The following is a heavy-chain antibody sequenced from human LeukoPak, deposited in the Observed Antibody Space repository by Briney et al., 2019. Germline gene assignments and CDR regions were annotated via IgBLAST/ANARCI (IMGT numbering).Heavy chain of an antibody. CDR1: GFTLSIYA. D-gene: IGHD3-22*01. Sequence: QPGGSLRLSCAASGFTLSIYAMNWVRHAPGKGLECVSSITSISSASFYAVSVKGRFTISRDNCRDTLYLQMNSLRAGDTAIYYCEKDRLNYYGSNGHYYRQNGDYWGQGTLVAVSS. V-gene: IGHV3-23*01. CDR3: EKDRLNYYGSNGHYYRQNGDY. J-gene: IGHJ4*02. CDR2: ITSISSAS.